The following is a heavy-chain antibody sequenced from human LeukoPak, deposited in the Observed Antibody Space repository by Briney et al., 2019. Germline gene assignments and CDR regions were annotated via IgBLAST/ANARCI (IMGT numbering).Heavy chain of an antibody. CDR2: ISGSGGST. CDR1: GFTFSSYA. V-gene: IGHV3-23*01. D-gene: IGHD6-19*01. Sequence: SGGSLRLSCAASGFTFSSYAMSWVRQAPGKGLEWVSAISGSGGSTYYADSVKGRFTISRDNSKNTLYLQMNSLRAENTAVYYCAKEGQEGWYLTYWGQGTLVTVTS. CDR3: AKEGQEGWYLTY. J-gene: IGHJ4*02.